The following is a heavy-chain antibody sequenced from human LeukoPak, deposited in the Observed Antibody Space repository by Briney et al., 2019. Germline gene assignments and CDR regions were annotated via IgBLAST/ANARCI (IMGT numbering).Heavy chain of an antibody. Sequence: GGSLRLSCTASGFTFSSYGMYWVRQAPGKGLEWVAFIRYDGSNKYYADSVKGRFAISRDNSMNTLYLQMNSLRAEDTAVYYCAKVPYDGYFNTPFDYWGQGTLVTVSS. CDR2: IRYDGSNK. D-gene: IGHD5-24*01. CDR1: GFTFSSYG. J-gene: IGHJ4*02. V-gene: IGHV3-30*02. CDR3: AKVPYDGYFNTPFDY.